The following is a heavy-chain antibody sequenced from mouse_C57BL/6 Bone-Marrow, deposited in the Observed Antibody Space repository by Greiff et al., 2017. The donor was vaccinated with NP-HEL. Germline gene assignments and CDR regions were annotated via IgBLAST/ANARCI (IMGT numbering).Heavy chain of an antibody. D-gene: IGHD1-1*01. V-gene: IGHV1-76*01. CDR2: IYPGSGNT. J-gene: IGHJ2*01. CDR3: ARGSYGSRVYYFDY. Sequence: GQGLEWIARIYPGSGNTYYNEKFKGKATLTAEKSSSTAYMQLSSLTSEDSAVYFCARGSYGSRVYYFDYWGQGTTLTVSS.